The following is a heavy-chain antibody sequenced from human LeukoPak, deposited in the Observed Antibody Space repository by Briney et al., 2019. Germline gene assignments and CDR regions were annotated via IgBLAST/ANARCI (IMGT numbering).Heavy chain of an antibody. CDR3: ARGSGYVLDY. V-gene: IGHV3-48*03. J-gene: IGHJ4*02. D-gene: IGHD2-15*01. Sequence: PGGSLRLSCAASGFSFSAFEMNWVRQAPGKGLEWISHISTGGRTIYYADSVKGRFTISRDNAKNSLYLQMNSLRGKDTGVYYCARGSGYVLDYWTQGTLVTVSS. CDR1: GFSFSAFE. CDR2: ISTGGRTI.